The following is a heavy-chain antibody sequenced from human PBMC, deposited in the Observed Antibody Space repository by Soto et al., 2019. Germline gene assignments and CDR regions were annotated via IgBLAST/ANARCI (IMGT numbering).Heavy chain of an antibody. V-gene: IGHV3-43*01. D-gene: IGHD3-22*01. CDR2: ISWDGGST. CDR1: GFTFDDYT. J-gene: IGHJ2*01. Sequence: GGSLRPSCAASGFTFDDYTMHWVRQAPGKGLEWVSLISWDGGSTYYADSVKGRFTISRDNSKNSLYLQMNSLRTEDTALYYCAKDTDYYDSNPDWYFDLWGRGTLVTVSS. CDR3: AKDTDYYDSNPDWYFDL.